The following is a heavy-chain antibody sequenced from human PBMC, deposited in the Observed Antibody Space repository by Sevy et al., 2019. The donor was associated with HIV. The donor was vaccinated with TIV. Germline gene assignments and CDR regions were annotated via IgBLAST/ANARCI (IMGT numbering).Heavy chain of an antibody. Sequence: ASVKVSCKASGGTFSSYAFSWVRQVPGQGLEWMGGIIPIFGTANYAQKFQGRVSISADESTRTAYMELSSLRSEDTAMYYCATSTSQQLAAVFDAFDIWGQGTLVTVSS. D-gene: IGHD6-6*01. CDR2: IIPIFGTA. V-gene: IGHV1-69*13. J-gene: IGHJ3*02. CDR1: GGTFSSYA. CDR3: ATSTSQQLAAVFDAFDI.